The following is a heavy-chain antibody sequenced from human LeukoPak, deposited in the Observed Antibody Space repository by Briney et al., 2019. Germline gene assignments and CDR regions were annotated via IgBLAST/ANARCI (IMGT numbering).Heavy chain of an antibody. D-gene: IGHD6-13*01. CDR3: AKGTAAGPPPSAFDI. V-gene: IGHV3-23*01. Sequence: GGSLRLSCAASGFTFSTYAMNWVRQAPGKGLEWVSGISGSGGSTYYADSVKGRFTISRDNSKNTLYLQMNSLRAEDTAVYYCAKGTAAGPPPSAFDIWGQGTMVTVSS. CDR1: GFTFSTYA. CDR2: ISGSGGST. J-gene: IGHJ3*02.